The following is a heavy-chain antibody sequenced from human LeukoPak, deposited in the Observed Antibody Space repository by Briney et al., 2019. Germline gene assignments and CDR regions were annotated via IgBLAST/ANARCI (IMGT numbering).Heavy chain of an antibody. CDR2: IGGRGHTT. J-gene: IGHJ4*02. Sequence: GGSLRLSCAASGFTFSSYAMSWVRQAPGKGLEWVSAIGGRGHTTYYADSVKGRFTNSRDNSKSTLYLQMKSLRAEDTAVYYCAKRGRLLWLGEPTDFFDYWGQGTLVTV. CDR1: GFTFSSYA. D-gene: IGHD3-10*01. CDR3: AKRGRLLWLGEPTDFFDY. V-gene: IGHV3-23*01.